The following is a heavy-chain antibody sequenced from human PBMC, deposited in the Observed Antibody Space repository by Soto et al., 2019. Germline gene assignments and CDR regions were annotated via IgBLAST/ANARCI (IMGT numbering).Heavy chain of an antibody. D-gene: IGHD3-10*01. Sequence: GESLKISCKGSVNIFGNSWIAWVRQMPGKGLEWMGIIYHVDSETRYSPSFQGQVTFSADKSINTAYLEWNSLKASDTAIYYCARPHTVRGVIGGMDVWGQGTTVTVSS. V-gene: IGHV5-51*01. CDR2: IYHVDSET. CDR1: VNIFGNSW. CDR3: ARPHTVRGVIGGMDV. J-gene: IGHJ6*02.